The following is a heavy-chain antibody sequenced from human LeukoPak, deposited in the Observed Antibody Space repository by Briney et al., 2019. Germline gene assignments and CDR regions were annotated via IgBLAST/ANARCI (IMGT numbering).Heavy chain of an antibody. V-gene: IGHV3-73*01. D-gene: IGHD4-23*01. Sequence: GGTLRLFCAASGFTFSGSAMHWVRQASGKGLEWVGRIRSKANSYATAYAASVKGRFTISRDDSKNTAYLQMNSLKTEDTAVYYCARVTGYGGNSVLDYWGQGTLVTVSS. CDR1: GFTFSGSA. J-gene: IGHJ4*02. CDR3: ARVTGYGGNSVLDY. CDR2: IRSKANSYAT.